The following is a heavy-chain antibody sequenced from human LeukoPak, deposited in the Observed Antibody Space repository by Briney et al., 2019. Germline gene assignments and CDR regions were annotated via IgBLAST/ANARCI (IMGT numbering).Heavy chain of an antibody. D-gene: IGHD3-10*01. CDR1: GFTFSGYG. Sequence: GRSLRLSCAASGFTFSGYGMNWVRQAPGKGLEWVSSISSSSSYIYYADSVKGRFTISRDNAKNSLYLQMNSLRAEDTAVYYCATFYGSGKGGAFDIWGQGTMVTVSS. CDR3: ATFYGSGKGGAFDI. J-gene: IGHJ3*02. CDR2: ISSSSSYI. V-gene: IGHV3-21*04.